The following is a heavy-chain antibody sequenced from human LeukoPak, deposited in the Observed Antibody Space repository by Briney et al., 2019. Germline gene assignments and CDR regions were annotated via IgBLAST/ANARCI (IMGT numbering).Heavy chain of an antibody. CDR2: IIPIFGTA. V-gene: IGHV1-69*01. CDR3: ARRGYSSSWHWDY. CDR1: GGTFSSYA. J-gene: IGHJ4*02. Sequence: SVKVSCKASGGTFSSYAISWVRQAPGRGLEWMGGIIPIFGTANYAQKFQGRVTITADESTSTAYMELSSLRSEDTAVYYCARRGYSSSWHWDYWGQGTLVTVSS. D-gene: IGHD6-13*01.